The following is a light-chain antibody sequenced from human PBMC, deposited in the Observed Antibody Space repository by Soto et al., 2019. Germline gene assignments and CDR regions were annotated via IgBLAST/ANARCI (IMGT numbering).Light chain of an antibody. V-gene: IGKV1-5*01. J-gene: IGKJ1*01. Sequence: DIQMTQSPSTLSASVGDRVTITCRASQSISSWLAWYQQKPGKAPKLLIYDASSLESGVPSRFNGIGSGTEFTLTISSMQPDDFATYYCQQYKSYAWTFSQGTKVESK. CDR1: QSISSW. CDR2: DAS. CDR3: QQYKSYAWT.